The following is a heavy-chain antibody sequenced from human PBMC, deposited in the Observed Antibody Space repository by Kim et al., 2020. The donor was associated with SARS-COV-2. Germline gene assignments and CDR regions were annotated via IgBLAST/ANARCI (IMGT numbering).Heavy chain of an antibody. D-gene: IGHD6-19*01. CDR3: ARVETSTSGWFQFDF. Sequence: ASVKVSCKASGYTFTSYHMHWVRQAPGQGLEWMGIINPSGGSTSYAQKFQGRVTMTRDTSTRTVYMELSSLRSDDTAVYYCARVETSTSGWFQFDFWGQGTLVTVSS. V-gene: IGHV1-46*01. CDR2: INPSGGST. CDR1: GYTFTSYH. J-gene: IGHJ4*02.